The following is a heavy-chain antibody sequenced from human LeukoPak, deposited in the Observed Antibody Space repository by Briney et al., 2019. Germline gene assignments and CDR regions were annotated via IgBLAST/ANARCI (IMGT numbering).Heavy chain of an antibody. D-gene: IGHD3-16*01. J-gene: IGHJ3*02. CDR2: IWSDSSYT. V-gene: IGHV3-21*01. CDR3: AILVWGGGSLDAFDI. Sequence: PGGSLRLSCVASVFTFMSYSMNWVRQAPGKGLEWISCIWSDSSYTYYADSVKGRFTISRDNAKNSLCLQINSPRAEDTAVYYCAILVWGGGSLDAFDIWGQGTMVTVSS. CDR1: VFTFMSYS.